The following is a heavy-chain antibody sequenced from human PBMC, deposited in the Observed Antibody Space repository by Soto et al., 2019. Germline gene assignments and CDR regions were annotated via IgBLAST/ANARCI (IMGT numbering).Heavy chain of an antibody. Sequence: EVQLVESGGGLVKPGGSLRLSCAASGFTFSNAWMNWVRQAPGKGLEWVGRIKSKTDGGTTDYAAPVKGRFTISRNDSKNTLYLQINSLKTEDTAVYYCTTAQTGTRFYYYYGMDLWGQGTTVTVSS. CDR1: GFTFSNAW. J-gene: IGHJ6*02. CDR2: IKSKTDGGTT. V-gene: IGHV3-15*07. CDR3: TTAQTGTRFYYYYGMDL. D-gene: IGHD1-7*01.